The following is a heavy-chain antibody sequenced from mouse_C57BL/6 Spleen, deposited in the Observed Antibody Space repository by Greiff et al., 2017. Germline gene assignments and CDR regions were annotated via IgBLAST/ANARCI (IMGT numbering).Heavy chain of an antibody. J-gene: IGHJ3*01. CDR1: GYTFTSYG. CDR3: ARGDWFSY. V-gene: IGHV1-58*01. CDR2: LYIGNGYT. Sequence: EVQVVESGAELVRPGSSVKMSCKTSGYTFTSYGINLVKQRPGQGPEWIGYLYIGNGYTEYNEKLKGKATLTSDTSSSTAYMQLSSLTSEDSSIYFCARGDWFSYWGQGALVTVSA.